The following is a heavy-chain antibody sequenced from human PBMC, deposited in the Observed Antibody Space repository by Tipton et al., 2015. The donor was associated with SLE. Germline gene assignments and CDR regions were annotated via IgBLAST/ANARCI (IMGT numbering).Heavy chain of an antibody. D-gene: IGHD2-15*01. CDR3: ARGVMVAASPPWYFDL. CDR1: GGSFSGYY. J-gene: IGHJ2*01. Sequence: LRLSCAVYGGSFSGYYWSWIRQPPGKGLEWIGEINHSGSTNYNPSLKSRVTISVDTSKNQFSLKLSSVTAADTAVYYCARGVMVAASPPWYFDLWGRGTLVTVSS. V-gene: IGHV4-34*01. CDR2: INHSGST.